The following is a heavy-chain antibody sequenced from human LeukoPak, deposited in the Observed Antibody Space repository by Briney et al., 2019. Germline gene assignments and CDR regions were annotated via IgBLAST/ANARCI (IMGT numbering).Heavy chain of an antibody. CDR1: GLTVSSNY. CDR2: IYSGGST. V-gene: IGHV3-66*01. Sequence: PGGSLRLSCVASGLTVSSNYMSWVRQAPGKGLEWVSIIYSGGSTYYADSVKDRFSISRDNSKNTVYLQMNSLRAEGTGVYYCARAVYYYDSSGYHLPFDSWGQGTLVTVSS. J-gene: IGHJ4*02. D-gene: IGHD3-22*01. CDR3: ARAVYYYDSSGYHLPFDS.